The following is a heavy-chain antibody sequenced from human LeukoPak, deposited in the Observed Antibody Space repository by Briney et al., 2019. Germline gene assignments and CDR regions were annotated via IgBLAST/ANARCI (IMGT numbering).Heavy chain of an antibody. J-gene: IGHJ4*02. Sequence: SETLSLTCTVSGGSISSSSYYWGWIRQPPGKGLEWIGSIYYSGSTYYNPSLKSRVTISVDTSKNQFSLKLSSVTAADTAVYHCASRGYSYGFLFDYWGQGTLVTVSS. CDR2: IYYSGST. V-gene: IGHV4-39*01. D-gene: IGHD5-18*01. CDR3: ASRGYSYGFLFDY. CDR1: GGSISSSSYY.